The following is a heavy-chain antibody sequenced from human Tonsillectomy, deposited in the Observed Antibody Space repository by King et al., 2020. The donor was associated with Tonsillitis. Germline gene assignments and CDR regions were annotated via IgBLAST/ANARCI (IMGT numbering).Heavy chain of an antibody. CDR2: SYYSGGT. CDR1: GGSISRSIYY. D-gene: IGHD1-26*01. Sequence: LQLQESGPGLVKPSETLSLTCTVSGGSISRSIYYWGWIRQPPGKGLEWIGNSYYSGGTYYNPSLNSRVTISADTAQNQFSLKLSSVTAADTAGYYCARPIFSGRYQSNWYFDLWGRGTLVTVSS. V-gene: IGHV4-39*01. CDR3: ARPIFSGRYQSNWYFDL. J-gene: IGHJ2*01.